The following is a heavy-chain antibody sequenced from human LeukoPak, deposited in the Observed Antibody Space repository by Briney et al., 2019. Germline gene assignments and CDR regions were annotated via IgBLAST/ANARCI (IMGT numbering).Heavy chain of an antibody. CDR2: IYSGGST. D-gene: IGHD5-12*01. J-gene: IGHJ4*02. Sequence: PGGSLRLSCAASGFTVSSNYMNWVRQAPGKGLEWVSVIYSGGSTYYADSVKGRFTISRDNSKNTLSLQMNSLRPEDTAVYYCARDRGSYAWDYWGQGTLVTVSS. CDR3: ARDRGSYAWDY. V-gene: IGHV3-66*02. CDR1: GFTVSSNY.